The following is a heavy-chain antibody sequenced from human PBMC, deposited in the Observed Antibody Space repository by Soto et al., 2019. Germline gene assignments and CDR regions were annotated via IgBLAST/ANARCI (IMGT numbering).Heavy chain of an antibody. CDR1: GYGFPNNY. CDR3: GRSLGIVVGSGGWWANYFDH. J-gene: IGHJ4*02. CDR2: INPRAVST. D-gene: IGHD6-19*01. Sequence: ASVKVACKASGYGFPNNYVHWVRQATGQGLEWMGVINPRAVSTTYAQRFEDRVTLTSDTSTSTVYMELSSLRSEDTAVYYCGRSLGIVVGSGGWWANYFDHWGQGTLVTVSS. V-gene: IGHV1-46*03.